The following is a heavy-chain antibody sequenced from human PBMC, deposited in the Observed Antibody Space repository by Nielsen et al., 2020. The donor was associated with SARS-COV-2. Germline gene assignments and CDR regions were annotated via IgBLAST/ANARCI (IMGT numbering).Heavy chain of an antibody. CDR3: ARGGGDIVVGAYYMDV. J-gene: IGHJ6*03. V-gene: IGHV3-33*01. CDR2: IWYDGSNK. Sequence: GESLKISCAASGFTFSSYGMHWVRQAPGKGLEWVAVIWYDGSNKYYADSVKGRFTISRDNSKNTLYLQMNSLRAEDTAVYYCARGGGDIVVGAYYMDVWGKGTTVTVSS. CDR1: GFTFSSYG. D-gene: IGHD2-15*01.